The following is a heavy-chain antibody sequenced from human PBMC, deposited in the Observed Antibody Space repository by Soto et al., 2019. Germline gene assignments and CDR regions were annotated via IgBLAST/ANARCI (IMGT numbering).Heavy chain of an antibody. CDR1: GYTFTGYY. CDR2: INPNSGGT. D-gene: IGHD6-6*01. V-gene: IGHV1-2*02. Sequence: ASVKVSCKASGYTFTGYYMHWVQQAPGQGLEWMGWINPNSGGTNYAQKFQGRVTMTRDTSISTAYMELSRLRSDDTAVYYCARDYGEQLASYYYYGMDVWGQGTTVTVSS. CDR3: ARDYGEQLASYYYYGMDV. J-gene: IGHJ6*02.